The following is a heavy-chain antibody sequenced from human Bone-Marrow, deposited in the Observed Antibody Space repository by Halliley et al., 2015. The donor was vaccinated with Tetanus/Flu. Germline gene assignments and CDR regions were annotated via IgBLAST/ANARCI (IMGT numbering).Heavy chain of an antibody. J-gene: IGHJ1*01. Sequence: IGYITYSGITYYNPSVRSRVSISADTSRNQFSLNLSSVTAADTAVYYCARGRATDRSEYFQHWGQGTLVTVSS. CDR3: ARGRATDRSEYFQH. V-gene: IGHV4-31*02. CDR2: ITYSGIT.